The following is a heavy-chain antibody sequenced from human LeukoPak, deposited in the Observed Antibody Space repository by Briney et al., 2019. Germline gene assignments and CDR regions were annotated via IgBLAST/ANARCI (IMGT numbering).Heavy chain of an antibody. CDR3: ARDDSSGSHIDY. Sequence: GGSLRLSCAASGFTFSSYGMHWVRQAPGKGLEWVAVIWYDGSNKYYADSVKGRFTISRDNSKNTLYLQMNSLRAEDTAVYYCARDDSSGSHIDYWGQGTLVTVSS. CDR1: GFTFSSYG. CDR2: IWYDGSNK. V-gene: IGHV3-33*01. J-gene: IGHJ4*02. D-gene: IGHD3-22*01.